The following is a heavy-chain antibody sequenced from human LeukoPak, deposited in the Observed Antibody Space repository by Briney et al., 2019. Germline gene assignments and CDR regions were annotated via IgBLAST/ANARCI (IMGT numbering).Heavy chain of an antibody. CDR2: ISSNGGST. D-gene: IGHD5-24*01. Sequence: RGSLRLSCAASGFTFSSYAMHWVRQAPGKGLEYVSAISSNGGSTYYANSVKGRFTISRDNSKNTLYLQMGSLRAEDMAVYYCARVMAQFYGMDVWGQGTTVTVSS. CDR3: ARVMAQFYGMDV. CDR1: GFTFSSYA. J-gene: IGHJ6*02. V-gene: IGHV3-64*01.